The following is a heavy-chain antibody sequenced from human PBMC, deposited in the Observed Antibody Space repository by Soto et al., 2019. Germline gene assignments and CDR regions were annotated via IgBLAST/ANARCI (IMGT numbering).Heavy chain of an antibody. CDR3: ASPRTIRYYYYMDV. CDR2: ISSSGSTI. D-gene: IGHD2-8*01. J-gene: IGHJ6*03. V-gene: IGHV3-11*01. CDR1: GFTFSDYY. Sequence: QVQLVESGGGLVKPGGSLRLSCAASGFTFSDYYMSWIRQAPGKGLEWVSYISSSGSTIYYADSVKGRFTISRDNAKNSLCLQMNSLRAEDTAVYNCASPRTIRYYYYMDVWGKGTTVTVSS.